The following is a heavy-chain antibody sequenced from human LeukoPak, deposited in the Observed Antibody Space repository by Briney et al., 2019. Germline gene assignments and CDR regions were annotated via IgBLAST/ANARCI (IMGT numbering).Heavy chain of an antibody. CDR2: ISGYNGNT. D-gene: IGHD3-10*01. V-gene: IGHV1-18*01. CDR1: GYTFTSYG. Sequence: ASVKVSCKASGYTFTSYGISWVRQAPGQGLEWMGRISGYNGNTNYAQKFQGRVTMTTDTSTSTAYMELRSLRSDDTAVYYCARAQDYYGSGNWFDPWGQGTLVTVSS. J-gene: IGHJ5*02. CDR3: ARAQDYYGSGNWFDP.